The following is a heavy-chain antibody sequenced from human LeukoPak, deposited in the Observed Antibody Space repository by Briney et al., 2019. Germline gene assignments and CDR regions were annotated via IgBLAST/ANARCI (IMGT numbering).Heavy chain of an antibody. CDR2: MNPNSGNT. CDR3: ARGRRVVKGRTPVAY. J-gene: IGHJ4*02. D-gene: IGHD2/OR15-2a*01. V-gene: IGHV1-8*02. CDR1: GYTFTSYD. Sequence: ASVKVSCKASGYTFTSYDINWVRQATGQGLEWMGWMNPNSGNTGYAQKFQGRVTMTRNTSISTAYMELSSLRSEDTAVYYCARGRRVVKGRTPVAYWGQGTLVTVSS.